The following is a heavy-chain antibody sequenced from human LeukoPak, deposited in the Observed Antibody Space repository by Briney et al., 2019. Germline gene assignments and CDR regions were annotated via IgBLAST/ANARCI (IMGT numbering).Heavy chain of an antibody. J-gene: IGHJ4*02. CDR3: AKGQRYAFDY. D-gene: IGHD3-9*01. CDR2: IRTTAEGAKYA. Sequence: GGSLRLSCATSGFSFTDYPMNWVRQAPGKGLEWISNIRTTAEGAKYAYYADSVKGRVTISRDDGKNTLYLHMNSLRDEDTAVYYCAKGQRYAFDYWGQGILVTVSS. V-gene: IGHV3-48*02. CDR1: GFSFTDYP.